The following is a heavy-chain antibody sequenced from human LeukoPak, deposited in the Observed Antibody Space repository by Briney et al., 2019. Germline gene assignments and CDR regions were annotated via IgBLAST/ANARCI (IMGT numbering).Heavy chain of an antibody. D-gene: IGHD3-22*01. Sequence: GVSLRLSCAASGFTFSSDAMSWVRQAPGKGLEWVSGISGSGGSTYYADSVKGRFTMSRDNSKNTLYLQMNSLRAEDTAVYYCAKDREIVVGSLDYWGQGTLVTVSS. CDR3: AKDREIVVGSLDY. J-gene: IGHJ4*02. CDR2: ISGSGGST. CDR1: GFTFSSDA. V-gene: IGHV3-23*01.